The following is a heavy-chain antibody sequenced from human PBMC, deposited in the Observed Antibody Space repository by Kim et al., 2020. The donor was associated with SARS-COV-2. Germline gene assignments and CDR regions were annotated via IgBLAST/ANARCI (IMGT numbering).Heavy chain of an antibody. V-gene: IGHV1-69*13. CDR1: GGTFSSYA. Sequence: SVKVSCKASGGTFSSYAISWVRQAPGQGLEWMGGIIPIFGTANYAQKFQGRVTSTADESTSTAYMELSSLRSEDTAVYYCARGLRYFDWLLHYWGQGTLVTVSS. J-gene: IGHJ4*02. CDR3: ARGLRYFDWLLHY. CDR2: IIPIFGTA. D-gene: IGHD3-9*01.